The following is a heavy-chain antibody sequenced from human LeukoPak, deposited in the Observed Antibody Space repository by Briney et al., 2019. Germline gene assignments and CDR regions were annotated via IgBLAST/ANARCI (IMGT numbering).Heavy chain of an antibody. J-gene: IGHJ4*02. CDR3: ATTTYVWGSYRYPDY. CDR1: GLTFSSNA. D-gene: IGHD3-16*02. Sequence: GGSLRLSCAAFGLTFSSNAMTWVRQAPGKGLEWVSAISGSGGTTYYADSVQGRFTISRDNSKNTLYLQMNSLRAEDTAVYYCATTTYVWGSYRYPDYWGQGTLVTVSS. V-gene: IGHV3-23*01. CDR2: ISGSGGTT.